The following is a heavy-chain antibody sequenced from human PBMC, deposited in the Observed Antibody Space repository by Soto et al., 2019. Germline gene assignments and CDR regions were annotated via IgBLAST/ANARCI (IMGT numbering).Heavy chain of an antibody. Sequence: QVQLVESGGSVVQPGRSLRLSCAASCFTFNTSDMHWVRQAPGKGLEWVAQRSSDGIDEYYADSVKGRFTISRDNSRSALYLRMRSLRGEDTAVYYCAKDLGTPYNDWGRGTLVTVSS. J-gene: IGHJ4*02. CDR3: AKDLGTPYND. V-gene: IGHV3-30*18. CDR2: RSSDGIDE. CDR1: CFTFNTSD. D-gene: IGHD1-20*01.